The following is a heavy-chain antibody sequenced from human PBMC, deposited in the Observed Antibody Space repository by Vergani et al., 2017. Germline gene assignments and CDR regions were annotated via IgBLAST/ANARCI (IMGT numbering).Heavy chain of an antibody. D-gene: IGHD4/OR15-4a*01. CDR1: GFTFSSYA. V-gene: IGHV3-30-3*01. Sequence: QVQLVESGGGVVQPGRSLRLSCAASGFTFSSYAMHWVRQAPGKGLEWVAVISYDGSNKYYADSVKGRFTISRDNSKNTLYLQMNSLRAEDTAVYYCARDYPFFMVPSTGTDYWGQGTLVTVSS. CDR2: ISYDGSNK. CDR3: ARDYPFFMVPSTGTDY. J-gene: IGHJ4*02.